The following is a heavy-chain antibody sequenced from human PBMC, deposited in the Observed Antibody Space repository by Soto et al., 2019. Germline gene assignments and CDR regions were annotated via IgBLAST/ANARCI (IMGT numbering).Heavy chain of an antibody. CDR3: ARELLGY. CDR1: GYTFTSYA. V-gene: IGHV1-3*01. D-gene: IGHD2-15*01. CDR2: INAGNGNT. Sequence: QVQLVQSGAEVKKPGASVKVSCKASGYTFTSYAMHWVRQAPGQRLEWMGWINAGNGNTKYSQKFKGRVTITRDTDASTAYIEMSRLRAEETAVYYCARELLGYWGQGTLVTVSS. J-gene: IGHJ4*02.